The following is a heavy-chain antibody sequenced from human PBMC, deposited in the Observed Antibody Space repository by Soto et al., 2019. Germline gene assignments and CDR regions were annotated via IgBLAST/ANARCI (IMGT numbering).Heavy chain of an antibody. CDR3: ASTGVAVAGIVVDY. CDR1: GGSISSYY. CDR2: IYYSGST. J-gene: IGHJ4*02. V-gene: IGHV4-59*08. D-gene: IGHD6-19*01. Sequence: PSETLSLTCTVSGGSISSYYWSWIRQPPGKGLEWIGYIYYSGSTYYNPSLKSRVTISVDTSKNQFSLKLSSVTAADTAVYYCASTGVAVAGIVVDYWGQGTLVTVSS.